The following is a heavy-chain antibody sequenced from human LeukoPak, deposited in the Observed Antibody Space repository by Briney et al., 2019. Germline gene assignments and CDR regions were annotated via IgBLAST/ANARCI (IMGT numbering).Heavy chain of an antibody. J-gene: IGHJ5*02. CDR1: GYTFTGCY. V-gene: IGHV1-2*02. D-gene: IGHD2-2*01. CDR2: INPNSGGT. Sequence: ASVKVSCKASGYTFTGCYMHWVRQAPGQGLEWMGWINPNSGGTNYAQRFQGRVTMTRDTSISTAYMELSRLRSDDTAVYYCARVVCSSTSCPNWFGPWGQGTLVTVSS. CDR3: ARVVCSSTSCPNWFGP.